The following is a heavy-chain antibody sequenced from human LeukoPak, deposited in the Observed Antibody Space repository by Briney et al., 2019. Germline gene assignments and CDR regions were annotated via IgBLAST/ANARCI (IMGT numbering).Heavy chain of an antibody. D-gene: IGHD6-13*01. CDR2: ISWNSGSI. V-gene: IGHV3-9*01. CDR1: GFTFDDYA. J-gene: IGHJ3*02. CDR3: ARDHSSWYRDGAFDI. Sequence: HPGGSLRLSCAASGFTFDDYAMHWVRQAPGKGLEWVSGISWNSGSIGYADSVKGRFTISRDNAKNSLYLQMNSLRAEDTAVYYCARDHSSWYRDGAFDIWGQGTMVTVSS.